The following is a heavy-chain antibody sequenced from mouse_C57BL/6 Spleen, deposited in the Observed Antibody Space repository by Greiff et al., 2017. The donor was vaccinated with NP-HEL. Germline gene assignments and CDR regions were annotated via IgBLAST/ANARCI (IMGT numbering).Heavy chain of an antibody. J-gene: IGHJ3*01. Sequence: VQLKESGPGMVKPSQSLSLTCTVTGYSITSGYDWHWIRHFPGNKLEWMGYISYSGSTNYNPSLKSRISITHDTSKNHFFLKLNSVTTEDTATYYCAREGGLAWFAYWGQGTLVTVSA. D-gene: IGHD3-1*01. CDR1: GYSITSGYD. CDR3: AREGGLAWFAY. V-gene: IGHV3-1*01. CDR2: ISYSGST.